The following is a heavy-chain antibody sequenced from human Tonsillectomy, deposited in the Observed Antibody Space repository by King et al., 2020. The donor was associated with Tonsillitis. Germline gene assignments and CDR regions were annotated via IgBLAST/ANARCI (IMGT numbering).Heavy chain of an antibody. CDR2: VNHSGST. J-gene: IGHJ3*02. V-gene: IGHV4-34*01. CDR1: GGSLSDAY. CDR3: ARERRIPNYIGSDHKHAFDI. D-gene: IGHD5-24*01. Sequence: VQLQQWGAGLLKPSETLSLTCAVYGGSLSDAYWSWIRQPPGKGLEFIGEVNHSGSTKYNPSLQSRVPISVDTSKSQFSLNLRSVTAAGTAVYYCARERRIPNYIGSDHKHAFDIWGQGTLVTVSS.